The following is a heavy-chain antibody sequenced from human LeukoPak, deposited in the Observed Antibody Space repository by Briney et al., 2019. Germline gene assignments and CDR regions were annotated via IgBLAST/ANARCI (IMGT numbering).Heavy chain of an antibody. J-gene: IGHJ5*02. CDR1: GYTFTGYY. CDR3: ARGNRELASDWFDP. CDR2: INPNSGGT. V-gene: IGHV1-2*02. Sequence: VASVKVSCKASGYTFTGYYMHWVRQAPGQGLEWMGWINPNSGGTNYAQKFQGRVTMTRDTSISTAYMELSRLRSDDTAVYYCARGNRELASDWFDPWGQGTLVTVSS. D-gene: IGHD1-26*01.